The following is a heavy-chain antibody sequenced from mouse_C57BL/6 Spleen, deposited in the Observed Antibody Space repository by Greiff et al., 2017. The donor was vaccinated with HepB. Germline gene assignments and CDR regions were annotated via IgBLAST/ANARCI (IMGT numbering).Heavy chain of an antibody. CDR3: ARFHYYGSSYGCFDD. Sequence: QVQLQQPGAELVKPGASVKMSCTASGYTFTSYWITWVKQRPGQGLEWIGDIYPGSGSTNYNEKFKGKATLTVDTSSSTAYMQLSSLTSEDSAVYYCARFHYYGSSYGCFDDWGTGTTVTVSS. CDR2: IYPGSGST. J-gene: IGHJ1*03. V-gene: IGHV1-55*01. CDR1: GYTFTSYW. D-gene: IGHD1-1*01.